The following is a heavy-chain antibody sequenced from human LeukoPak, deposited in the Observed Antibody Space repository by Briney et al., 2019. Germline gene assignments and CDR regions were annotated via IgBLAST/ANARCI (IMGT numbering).Heavy chain of an antibody. CDR2: IYYSGST. D-gene: IGHD6-13*01. J-gene: IGHJ4*02. V-gene: IGHV4-59*08. CDR1: GGSISSYY. Sequence: PSETLSLTCTVSGGSISSYYWSWIRRPPGKGLDWIGYIYYSGSTNYNPSLQSRVTLSVDTSKSQLSLKLNSVTAADTAIYYCARYFLQQPPDYWGQGTLVTVSS. CDR3: ARYFLQQPPDY.